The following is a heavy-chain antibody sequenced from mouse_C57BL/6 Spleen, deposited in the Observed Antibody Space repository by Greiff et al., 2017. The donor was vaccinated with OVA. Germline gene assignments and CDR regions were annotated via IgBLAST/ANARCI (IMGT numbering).Heavy chain of an antibody. J-gene: IGHJ4*01. Sequence: QVQLKESGPGLVAPSQSLSITCTVSGFSLTSYGVDWVRQSPGKGLEWLGVIWGVGSTNYNSALKSRLSISKDNSKSQVFLKMNSLQTDDTAMYYCARIYDGYPDYYAMDYWGQGTSVTVSS. CDR1: GFSLTSYG. CDR3: ARIYDGYPDYYAMDY. D-gene: IGHD2-3*01. V-gene: IGHV2-6*01. CDR2: IWGVGST.